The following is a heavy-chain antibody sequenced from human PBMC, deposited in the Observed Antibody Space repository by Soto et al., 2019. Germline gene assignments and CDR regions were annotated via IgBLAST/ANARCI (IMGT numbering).Heavy chain of an antibody. CDR2: IYYSGST. CDR3: ARGRAGFSWSGRRDNWFDP. J-gene: IGHJ5*02. D-gene: IGHD3-3*01. Sequence: QVQLQESGPGLVKPSQTLSLTCTVSGGSISSGGYYWSWIRQHPGKGLEWIAYIYYSGSTYYNPSLKSRVTISLDTSKNQFSLKLSSVTAADTAVYYCARGRAGFSWSGRRDNWFDPWGQGTLVTVSS. CDR1: GGSISSGGYY. V-gene: IGHV4-31*03.